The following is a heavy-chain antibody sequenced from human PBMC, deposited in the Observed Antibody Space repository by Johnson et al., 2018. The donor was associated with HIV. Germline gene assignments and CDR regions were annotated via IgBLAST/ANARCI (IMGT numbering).Heavy chain of an antibody. CDR2: ISSNGGST. V-gene: IGHV3-64*01. CDR3: ARDGLAANAFDT. Sequence: EVQLLESGGGLVQPGGSLRLSYAASGFTFSSYAMHWVRQAPGKGLEYVSAISSNGGSTYYANSVKGRFTISRDNSKNTLYLQMNSLRAEDTAVYYCARDGLAANAFDTWGQGTMVTVSS. J-gene: IGHJ3*02. D-gene: IGHD3/OR15-3a*01. CDR1: GFTFSSYA.